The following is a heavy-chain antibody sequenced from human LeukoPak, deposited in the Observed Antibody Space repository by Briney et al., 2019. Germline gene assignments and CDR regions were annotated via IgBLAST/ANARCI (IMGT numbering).Heavy chain of an antibody. CDR1: GFTFSGCA. CDR2: ISDNGGST. D-gene: IGHD3-16*02. V-gene: IGHV3-23*01. CDR3: AKTIVIPIALGVFDY. Sequence: GGSLRLSCAASGFTFSGCAMSWVRQAPGKGLEWVSTISDNGGSTYYADSVKGRFTISRDNSKNTLYLQMNSLRAEDTAIYYCAKTIVIPIALGVFDYWGQGTLVTVSS. J-gene: IGHJ4*02.